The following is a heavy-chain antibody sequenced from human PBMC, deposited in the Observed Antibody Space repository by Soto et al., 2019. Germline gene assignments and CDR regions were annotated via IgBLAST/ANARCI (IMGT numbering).Heavy chain of an antibody. Sequence: ASVKVSCKASGYTFTSYAMHWVLQAPGERLEWMGWINAGNGNTKYSQKFQGRVTITRDTSASTAYMELSSLRSEDTAVYYCARAPTRWTNWFDQWGQGTLVTVAS. CDR1: GYTFTSYA. D-gene: IGHD1-1*01. CDR3: ARAPTRWTNWFDQ. V-gene: IGHV1-3*01. J-gene: IGHJ5*02. CDR2: INAGNGNT.